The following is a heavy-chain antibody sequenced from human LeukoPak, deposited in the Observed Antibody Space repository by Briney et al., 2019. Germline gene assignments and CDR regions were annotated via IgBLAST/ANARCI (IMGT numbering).Heavy chain of an antibody. V-gene: IGHV3-21*05. CDR1: GFTFSSYS. D-gene: IGHD6-13*01. CDR3: ARVTRWYVYY. J-gene: IGHJ4*02. CDR2: ISSSSSYI. Sequence: GGSLRLSCAASGFTFSSYSMNWVRQAPGKGLEWVSYISSSSSYIYYADSVKGRFTISRDNAKNSLYLQMNSLRAEDTAVYYCARVTRWYVYYGGKGTLVTVSS.